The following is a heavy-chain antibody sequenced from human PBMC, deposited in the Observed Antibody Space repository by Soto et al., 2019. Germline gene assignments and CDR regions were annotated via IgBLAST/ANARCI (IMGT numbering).Heavy chain of an antibody. D-gene: IGHD3-16*02. J-gene: IGHJ3*02. CDR1: GFTFDDYA. Sequence: LRLSCAASGFTFDDYAMHWVRQAPGKGLEWVSGISWNSGSIGYADSVKGRFTISRDNAKNSLYLQMNSLRAEDTALYYCAKDRLRLGELSLYPSFDIWGQGTMVTVSS. V-gene: IGHV3-9*01. CDR2: ISWNSGSI. CDR3: AKDRLRLGELSLYPSFDI.